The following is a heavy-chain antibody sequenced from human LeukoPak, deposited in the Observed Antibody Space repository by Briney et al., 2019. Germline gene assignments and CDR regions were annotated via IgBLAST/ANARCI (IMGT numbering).Heavy chain of an antibody. J-gene: IGHJ4*02. CDR1: GGSISNYY. Sequence: SETLSLTCTVSGGSISNYYWTWVRQHPGKGMEWLGYIYYTGSTNYNPSLKSRVTISVDTSKNQFSLKLSSVTAADTAVYYCASRKLGNDYWGQGTLVTVSS. CDR2: IYYTGST. CDR3: ASRKLGNDY. D-gene: IGHD7-27*01. V-gene: IGHV4-59*01.